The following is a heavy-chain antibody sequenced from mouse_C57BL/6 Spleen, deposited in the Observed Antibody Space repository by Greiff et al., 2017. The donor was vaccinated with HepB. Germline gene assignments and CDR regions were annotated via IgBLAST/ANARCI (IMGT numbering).Heavy chain of an antibody. V-gene: IGHV2-2*01. CDR2: IWSGGST. Sequence: VQLQQSGPGLVQPSQSLSITCTVSGFSLTSYGVHWVRQSPGKGLEWLGVIWSGGSTDYNAAFISRLSISKDNSKSQVFFKMNSLQADDTAIYYCARKSGTTVVGGYFDVWGTGTTVTVSS. CDR3: ARKSGTTVVGGYFDV. D-gene: IGHD1-1*01. CDR1: GFSLTSYG. J-gene: IGHJ1*03.